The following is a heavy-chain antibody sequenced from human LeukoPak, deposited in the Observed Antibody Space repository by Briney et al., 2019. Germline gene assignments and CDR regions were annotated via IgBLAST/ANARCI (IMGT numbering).Heavy chain of an antibody. CDR3: AKDSGSYAYNWFDP. CDR1: GFTFSSYG. J-gene: IGHJ5*02. Sequence: PGGSLRLSCAASGFTFSSYGMHWVRQAPGKGLEWVAVIPYDGSNKYYADSVKGRFTISRDNSKNTLYLQMNSLRAEDTAVYYCAKDSGSYAYNWFDPWGQGTLVTVSS. D-gene: IGHD1-26*01. V-gene: IGHV3-30*18. CDR2: IPYDGSNK.